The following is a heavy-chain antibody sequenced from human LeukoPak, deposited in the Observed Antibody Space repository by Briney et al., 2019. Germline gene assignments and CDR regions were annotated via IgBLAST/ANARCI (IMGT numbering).Heavy chain of an antibody. Sequence: SETLSLTCTVSGGSISSSSYYWGWIRQPPGKGLEWIGYIYYSGSTYYNPSLKSRVTISVDASKNQFSLKLSSVTAADTAVYYCARGHRGYSSSWADYWGQGALVTVSS. CDR1: GGSISSSSYY. CDR2: IYYSGST. D-gene: IGHD6-13*01. V-gene: IGHV4-39*07. J-gene: IGHJ4*02. CDR3: ARGHRGYSSSWADY.